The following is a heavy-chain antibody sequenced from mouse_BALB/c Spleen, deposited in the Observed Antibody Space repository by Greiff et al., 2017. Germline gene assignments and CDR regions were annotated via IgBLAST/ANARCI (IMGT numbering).Heavy chain of an antibody. V-gene: IGHV1-7*01. Sequence: QVQLQQSGAELAKPGASVKMSCKASGYTFTSYWMHWVKQRPGQGLEWIGYINPSTGYTEYNQKFKDKATLTADKSSSTAYMQLSSLTSEDSAVYYCARTGSSYRDYAMDYWGQGTSVTVSS. J-gene: IGHJ4*01. CDR2: INPSTGYT. CDR3: ARTGSSYRDYAMDY. CDR1: GYTFTSYW. D-gene: IGHD1-1*01.